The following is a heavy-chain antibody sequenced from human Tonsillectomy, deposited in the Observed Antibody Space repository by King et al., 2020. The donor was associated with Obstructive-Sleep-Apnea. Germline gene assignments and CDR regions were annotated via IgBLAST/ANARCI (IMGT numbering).Heavy chain of an antibody. D-gene: IGHD3-22*01. J-gene: IGHJ4*02. CDR1: GFTFEDYA. CDR2: MSWDSGSI. V-gene: IGHV3-9*01. CDR3: AKAYYDSVTVYFDY. Sequence: EVQLVESGGGLVLPGRSLRLSCAASGFTFEDYAMHWVRRYPGKGLEWGLGMSWDSGSIGYADSVKGRLHISRDNAKNSLYLQMNSLRDEDTALYYCAKAYYDSVTVYFDYWGQGTLVTVSS.